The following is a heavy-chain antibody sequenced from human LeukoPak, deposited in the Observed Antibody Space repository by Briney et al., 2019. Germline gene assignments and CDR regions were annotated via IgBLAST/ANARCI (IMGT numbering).Heavy chain of an antibody. Sequence: GASVKVSCKASGYTFTSYGISWVRQAPGQGLEWMGWISAYNGNTNYAQKLQGRVTMTTDTSTSTAYMELRSLRSDDTAVYYCARGIVVVPAAMSPNYYYYYMDVWGKGTTVTISS. CDR3: ARGIVVVPAAMSPNYYYYYMDV. J-gene: IGHJ6*03. CDR1: GYTFTSYG. CDR2: ISAYNGNT. V-gene: IGHV1-18*01. D-gene: IGHD2-2*01.